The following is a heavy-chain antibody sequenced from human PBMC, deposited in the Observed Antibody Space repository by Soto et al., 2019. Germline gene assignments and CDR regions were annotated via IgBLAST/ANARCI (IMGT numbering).Heavy chain of an antibody. J-gene: IGHJ4*02. CDR3: ARIVSGHNDY. D-gene: IGHD3-10*01. Sequence: SETLSLTCTVSGGSISSGGYYWSWIRQHPGKGLEWIGYIYYSGSTYYNPSLKSRVTISVDTSKNQFSLKLSSVTAADTAVYYCARIVSGHNDYWGQGTLVTVSS. V-gene: IGHV4-31*03. CDR2: IYYSGST. CDR1: GGSISSGGYY.